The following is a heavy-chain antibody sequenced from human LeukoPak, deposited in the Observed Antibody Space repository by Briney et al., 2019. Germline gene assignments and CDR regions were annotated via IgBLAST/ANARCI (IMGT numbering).Heavy chain of an antibody. Sequence: SETLSLTCTASGGSISSYYWSWIRQPAGKGLEWIGRIYTSGSTNYNPSLKSRVTMSVDTSKNQFSLKLSSVTAADTAVYYCARDIGSGYYYYYGMDVWGQGTTVTVSS. J-gene: IGHJ6*02. D-gene: IGHD3-10*01. CDR2: IYTSGST. CDR3: ARDIGSGYYYYYGMDV. V-gene: IGHV4-4*07. CDR1: GGSISSYY.